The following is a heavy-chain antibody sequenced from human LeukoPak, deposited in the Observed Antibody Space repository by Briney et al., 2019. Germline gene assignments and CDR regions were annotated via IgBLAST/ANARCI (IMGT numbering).Heavy chain of an antibody. Sequence: SGGSLRLSCAASGFTFSIIGMSWVRQAPGKGLEWVSAISATGINTYYADSVKGRFTISRDSSKNTVYLEMNSLRAEDAAVYYCAKERPYDCVWEPWGQGTLVTVSS. CDR1: GFTFSIIG. V-gene: IGHV3-23*01. D-gene: IGHD3-16*01. J-gene: IGHJ5*02. CDR2: ISATGINT. CDR3: AKERPYDCVWEP.